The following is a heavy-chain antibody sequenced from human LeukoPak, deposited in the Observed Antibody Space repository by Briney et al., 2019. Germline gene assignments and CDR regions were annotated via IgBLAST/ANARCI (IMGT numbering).Heavy chain of an antibody. V-gene: IGHV4-39*07. CDR2: IYYSGST. CDR1: GGSISSGSYY. J-gene: IGHJ3*02. D-gene: IGHD2-2*01. CDR3: ARDFVVPAAPVDAFDI. Sequence: SETLSLTCTVSGGSISSGSYYWGWIRQPPGKGLEWIGSIYYSGSTYYNPSLKSRVTISVDTSKNQFSLKLSSVTAADTAVYYCARDFVVPAAPVDAFDIWGQGTMVTVSS.